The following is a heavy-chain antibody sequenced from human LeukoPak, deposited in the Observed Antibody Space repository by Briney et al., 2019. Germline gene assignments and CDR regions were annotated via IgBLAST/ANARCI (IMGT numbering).Heavy chain of an antibody. Sequence: SETLSLTCAVYGGSFSLYYWTWIRQPPGKGLEWIGEINHSGSTNYNPSLMGRVTISVDTSKTRFSLKLSSVTAADTAVYYCAHSVFYDSTAAYWGQGTLVAVSS. CDR3: AHSVFYDSTAAY. CDR2: INHSGST. D-gene: IGHD3-22*01. CDR1: GGSFSLYY. J-gene: IGHJ4*02. V-gene: IGHV4-34*01.